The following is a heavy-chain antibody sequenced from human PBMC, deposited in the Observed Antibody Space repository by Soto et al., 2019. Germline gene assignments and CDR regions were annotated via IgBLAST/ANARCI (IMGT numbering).Heavy chain of an antibody. Sequence: SVEVSCKASGFTFTSSAMQWVRQARGQRLEWIGWIVVGSGNTNYAQKFQERVTITRDMSASTAYMELSSLRSEDTAVYYCAADRAVAGSNFDYWGQGTLVTVSS. CDR1: GFTFTSSA. CDR3: AADRAVAGSNFDY. V-gene: IGHV1-58*02. J-gene: IGHJ4*02. CDR2: IVVGSGNT. D-gene: IGHD6-19*01.